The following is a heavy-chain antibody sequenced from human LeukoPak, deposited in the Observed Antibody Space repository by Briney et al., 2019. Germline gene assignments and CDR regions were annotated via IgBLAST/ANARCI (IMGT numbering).Heavy chain of an antibody. CDR2: ISYDGSKN. D-gene: IGHD4-23*01. CDR1: GFTFSIYG. V-gene: IGHV3-30*18. Sequence: GGSLRLSCAASGFTFSIYGMHWVRHAPGRRGEWVAVISYDGSKNYYADSVKGRFTISRDNSKNTLYLQMNSLRAEDTAVYCCAKDQTPPLRRGPGALVTASS. CDR3: AKDQTPPLR. J-gene: IGHJ1*01.